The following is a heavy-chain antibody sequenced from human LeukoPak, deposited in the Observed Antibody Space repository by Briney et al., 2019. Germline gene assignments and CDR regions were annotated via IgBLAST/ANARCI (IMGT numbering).Heavy chain of an antibody. CDR2: IYHSGST. J-gene: IGHJ4*02. Sequence: SETLSLTCTVSGGSISSSSYYWGLIRQPPGKGLEWIGSIYHSGSTYYNPSLKSRVTISVDTSKNQFSLKLSSVTAADTAVYYCARVGATASFDYWGQGTLVTVSS. D-gene: IGHD1-26*01. V-gene: IGHV4-39*07. CDR3: ARVGATASFDY. CDR1: GGSISSSSYY.